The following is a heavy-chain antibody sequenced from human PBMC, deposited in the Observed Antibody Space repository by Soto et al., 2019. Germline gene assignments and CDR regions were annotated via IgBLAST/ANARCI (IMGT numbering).Heavy chain of an antibody. Sequence: WASVKVSCKASGYIFINYYMHWVRQAPGQGLEWMGVINPSGGTTSYAQKFQGRVTMTRDTSTSTVYMELSSLRSDDMAVYYCARLATVTPPYYFDYWGQGTLVTVSS. D-gene: IGHD4-17*01. CDR1: GYIFINYY. V-gene: IGHV1-46*01. J-gene: IGHJ4*02. CDR2: INPSGGTT. CDR3: ARLATVTPPYYFDY.